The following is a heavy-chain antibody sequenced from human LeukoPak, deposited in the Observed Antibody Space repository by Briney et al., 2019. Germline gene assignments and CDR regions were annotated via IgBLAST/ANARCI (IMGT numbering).Heavy chain of an antibody. V-gene: IGHV3-21*01. Sequence: RSGGSLRLSCAASGFTFSSYSMNWVRQAPGKGLEWVSSISSSSSYIYYADSVKGRFTISRDNSKNTLYLQMNSLRAEDTAVYYCAKDGPWGPYYYYYMDVWGKGTTVTVSS. J-gene: IGHJ6*03. CDR1: GFTFSSYS. CDR2: ISSSSSYI. CDR3: AKDGPWGPYYYYYMDV. D-gene: IGHD3-16*01.